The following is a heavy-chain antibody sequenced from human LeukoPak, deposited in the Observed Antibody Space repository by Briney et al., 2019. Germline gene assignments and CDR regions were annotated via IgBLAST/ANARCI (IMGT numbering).Heavy chain of an antibody. CDR3: ARGGIVVVNPDAFDI. D-gene: IGHD3-22*01. CDR1: GFTFSSYS. CDR2: ISSSSSYI. J-gene: IGHJ3*02. Sequence: GSLRLSCAASGFTFSSYSMNWVRQAPGKGLEWVSSISSSSSYIYYADSVKGRFTISRDNAKNSLYLQMNSLRAEDTAVYYCARGGIVVVNPDAFDIWGQGTMVTVSS. V-gene: IGHV3-21*01.